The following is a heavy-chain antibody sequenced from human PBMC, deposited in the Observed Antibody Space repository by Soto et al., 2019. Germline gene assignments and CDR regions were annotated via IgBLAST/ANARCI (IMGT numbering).Heavy chain of an antibody. D-gene: IGHD2-2*01. CDR1: GYSFTSYW. Sequence: PGESLKISCKGSGYSFTSYWIGWVRQMPGKGLEWMGIIYPGDSDTRYSPSFQGQVTISADKSISTAYLQWSSLKASDTAMYYCARRRFCSSTSCYSYWYFDLWGRGTLVTVPQ. CDR2: IYPGDSDT. V-gene: IGHV5-51*01. CDR3: ARRRFCSSTSCYSYWYFDL. J-gene: IGHJ2*01.